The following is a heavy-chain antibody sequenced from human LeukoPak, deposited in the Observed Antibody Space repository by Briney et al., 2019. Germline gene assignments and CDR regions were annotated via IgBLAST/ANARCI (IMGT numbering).Heavy chain of an antibody. CDR2: ISTYNGHT. CDR1: GDTFTRYG. D-gene: IGHD1-1*01. V-gene: IGHV1-18*04. J-gene: IGHJ4*02. Sequence: GASVKVSCKASGDTFTRYGISWVRQAPGQGLEWMEWISTYNGHTKYAQKLQGRVTMTTDTSTTTAYMELRSLTSDDTAVYYCARVARTTGTTDFDYWGQGTLVTVSS. CDR3: ARVARTTGTTDFDY.